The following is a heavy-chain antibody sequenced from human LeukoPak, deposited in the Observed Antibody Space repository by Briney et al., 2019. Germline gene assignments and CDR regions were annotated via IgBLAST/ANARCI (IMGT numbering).Heavy chain of an antibody. CDR2: INPNSGDT. D-gene: IGHD3-3*01. V-gene: IGHV1-2*02. CDR1: GYTFIDYY. CDR3: ARDTARITIFGVAKYMDV. Sequence: ASVKVSCKASGYTFIDYYMHWVRQAPGQGLEWMGWINPNSGDTKYAQKFQGRVTMTRDTSISTAYMELSRPRSDDTAVYYCARDTARITIFGVAKYMDVWGKGTTVTVSS. J-gene: IGHJ6*03.